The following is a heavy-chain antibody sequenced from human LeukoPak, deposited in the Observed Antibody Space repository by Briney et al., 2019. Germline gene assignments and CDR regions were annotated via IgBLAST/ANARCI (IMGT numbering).Heavy chain of an antibody. CDR3: ARHAEYNSGWHFYLDH. Sequence: SETLSLTCTVSGVSTTNGIYYWAWIRQPPGKGLEWIGSVHNVGSTYYNLSLRSRVTMSIDTSKDQFSLRLNSVTAADTAVYYCARHAEYNSGWHFYLDHWGQGILVTVSS. V-gene: IGHV4-39*01. CDR1: GVSTTNGIYY. D-gene: IGHD6-19*01. CDR2: VHNVGST. J-gene: IGHJ4*02.